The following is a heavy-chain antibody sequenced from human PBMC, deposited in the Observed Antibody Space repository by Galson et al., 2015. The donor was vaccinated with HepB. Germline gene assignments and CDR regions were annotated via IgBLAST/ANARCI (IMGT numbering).Heavy chain of an antibody. D-gene: IGHD6-13*01. J-gene: IGHJ6*03. CDR3: ARDRGVAAAGTRNYYYYYMDV. CDR2: IWYDGSNK. V-gene: IGHV3-33*01. Sequence: SLRLSCAASGFTFSSYGMHWVRQAPGKGLEWVAVIWYDGSNKYYADSVKGRFTISRDNSKNTLYLQMNSLRAEDTAVYYCARDRGVAAAGTRNYYYYYMDVWGKGTTVTVSS. CDR1: GFTFSSYG.